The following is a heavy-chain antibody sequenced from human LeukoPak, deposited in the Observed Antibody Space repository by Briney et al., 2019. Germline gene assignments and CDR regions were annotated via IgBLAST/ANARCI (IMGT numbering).Heavy chain of an antibody. V-gene: IGHV1-24*01. D-gene: IGHD5-12*01. CDR1: GYTLTELS. CDR3: ATAFRLGRYYFDY. J-gene: IGHJ4*02. Sequence: ASVKVSCKVSGYTLTELSMRWVRQAPGKGLEWMGGFDPEDGETIYAQKFQGRVTMTEDTSTDTAYMELSSLRSEDTAVYYCATAFRLGRYYFDYWGQGTLVTVSS. CDR2: FDPEDGET.